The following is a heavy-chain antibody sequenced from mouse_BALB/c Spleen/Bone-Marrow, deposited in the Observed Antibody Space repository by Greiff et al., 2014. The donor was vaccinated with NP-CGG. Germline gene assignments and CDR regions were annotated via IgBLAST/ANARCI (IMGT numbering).Heavy chain of an antibody. CDR3: ARKDYGRRGGYFDA. V-gene: IGHV2-9*02. CDR1: GFSLTSYG. D-gene: IGHD1-1*01. CDR2: IWAGGST. Sequence: VKLVESGPGLVAPSQSLSITCTVSGFSLTSYGVHWVRQPPGKGLEWLGLIWAGGSTNYSSALMSRLSISKDNSKSQVFLKMNSLQTDDTAMYYCARKDYGRRGGYFDAWGAGTTVTVSS. J-gene: IGHJ1*01.